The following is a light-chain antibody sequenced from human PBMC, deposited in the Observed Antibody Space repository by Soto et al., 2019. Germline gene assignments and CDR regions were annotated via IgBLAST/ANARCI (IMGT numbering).Light chain of an antibody. V-gene: IGLV1-44*01. J-gene: IGLJ2*01. CDR2: SND. Sequence: QSVLTQPPSTSGTPGQRVTISCSGSSSNIGSNPVNWYQQLPGAAPKLLIYSNDQRHSGVPDRLSGSKSGTSASLAFSGLQSEDEADYYCAAWDDSLNVVVFGRGTKLTVL. CDR3: AAWDDSLNVVV. CDR1: SSNIGSNP.